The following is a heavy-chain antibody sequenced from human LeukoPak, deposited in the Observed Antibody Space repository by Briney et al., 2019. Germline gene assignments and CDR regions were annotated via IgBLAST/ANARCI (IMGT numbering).Heavy chain of an antibody. D-gene: IGHD6-13*01. J-gene: IGHJ4*02. CDR3: ARANNSSWHN. CDR2: IKPDGSAQ. V-gene: IGHV3-7*01. CDR1: GFTFTSNG. Sequence: GGSMRLSCATSGFTFTSNGISWVRHVPWRGLDWVANIKPDGSAQYYAASVKGRFTVSRDNAKNSVYLQMNSLRVEDTAVYYCARANNSSWHNWGQGTLVTVSA.